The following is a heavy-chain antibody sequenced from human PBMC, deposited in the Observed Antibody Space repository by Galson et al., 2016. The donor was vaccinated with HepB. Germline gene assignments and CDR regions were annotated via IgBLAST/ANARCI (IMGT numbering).Heavy chain of an antibody. CDR3: AREEKGDGGTCFGGFDS. V-gene: IGHV3-30*03. CDR2: ISYDGHTK. Sequence: SLRLSCAASGFTFSSYAMHWVRQAPGKGLXWVAVISYDGHTKYYADSVKGRFTISRDNSRNTLFLQMNSLRAEDTAIYYCAREEKGDGGTCFGGFDSWGQGTLVSVSS. J-gene: IGHJ4*02. D-gene: IGHD2-15*01. CDR1: GFTFSSYA.